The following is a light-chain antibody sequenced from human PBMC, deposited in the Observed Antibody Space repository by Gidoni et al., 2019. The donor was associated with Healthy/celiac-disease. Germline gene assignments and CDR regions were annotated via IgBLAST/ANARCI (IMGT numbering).Light chain of an antibody. V-gene: IGKV3-11*01. CDR1: QSVSSY. CDR2: DAS. CDR3: QQRTNCPPYT. J-gene: IGKJ2*01. Sequence: EIVLTQSPATLSLSPGERDTLSCRASQSVSSYLAWYQQKPGQAPRLLIYDASNRATGIPARFSGSGSGTDFTLTISSREPEDFAVYYCQQRTNCPPYTFGQGTKLEIK.